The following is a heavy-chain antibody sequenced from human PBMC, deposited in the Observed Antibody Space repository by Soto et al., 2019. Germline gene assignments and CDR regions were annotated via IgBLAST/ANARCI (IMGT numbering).Heavy chain of an antibody. J-gene: IGHJ4*02. CDR3: ATIGYYGSGSYAFDY. CDR2: IYYSGST. V-gene: IGHV4-59*01. CDR1: GGSISSYY. Sequence: PSETLSLTCTVSGGSISSYYWSWIRQPPGKGLEWIGYIYYSGSTNYNPSLKSRVTISVDTSKNQFSLKLSSVTAADTAVYYCATIGYYGSGSYAFDYWGQGTLVTVSS. D-gene: IGHD3-10*01.